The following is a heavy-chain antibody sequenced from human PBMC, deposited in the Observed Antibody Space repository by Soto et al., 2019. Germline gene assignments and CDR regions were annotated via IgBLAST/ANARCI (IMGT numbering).Heavy chain of an antibody. J-gene: IGHJ2*01. CDR1: AASIGKTSSY. CDR2: INYSGTA. V-gene: IGHV4-39*01. Sequence: QVKLQQSGPGAVKSAETRSLPCSVSAASIGKTSSYWLRIRQSPGKGLEWIGRINYSGTAYYSPSLRSRVTLSVDTSANQFSLRLMSVTAADTAFYFCVRRVNIPSWYFDLWGREKPVIVSS. D-gene: IGHD2-21*01. CDR3: VRRVNIPSWYFDL.